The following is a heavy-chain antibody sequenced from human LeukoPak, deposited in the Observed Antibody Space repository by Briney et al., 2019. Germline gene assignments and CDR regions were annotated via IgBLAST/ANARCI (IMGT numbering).Heavy chain of an antibody. J-gene: IGHJ5*02. CDR3: ATDFYDST. Sequence: GGSLRLSCATSGFTFSNAWMNWVRQASGKGLEWVGRIRSNSDGGTIDYAAPVKGRFTLSRDDSKTTLYLQMNSLQTEDTAVYYCATDFYDSTWGQGTLVTVSS. V-gene: IGHV3-15*07. CDR2: IRSNSDGGTI. D-gene: IGHD3-22*01. CDR1: GFTFSNAW.